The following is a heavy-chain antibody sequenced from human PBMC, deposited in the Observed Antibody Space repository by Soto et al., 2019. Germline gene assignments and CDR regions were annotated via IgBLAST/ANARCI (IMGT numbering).Heavy chain of an antibody. D-gene: IGHD3-3*01. CDR1: GGSFSGYY. Sequence: PSETLSLTCAVYGGSFSGYYWSWIRQPPGKGLEWIGEINHSGSTNYNPSLKSRVTISVDTSKNQFSLKLSSVTAADTAVYYCARDYKRRYYDFWSGYPAYWSQGTLVTVSS. J-gene: IGHJ4*02. CDR2: INHSGST. V-gene: IGHV4-34*01. CDR3: ARDYKRRYYDFWSGYPAY.